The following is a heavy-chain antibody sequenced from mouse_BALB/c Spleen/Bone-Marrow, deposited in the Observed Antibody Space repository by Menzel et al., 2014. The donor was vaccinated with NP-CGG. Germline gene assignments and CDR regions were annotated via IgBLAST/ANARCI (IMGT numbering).Heavy chain of an antibody. CDR1: GFDFSRYW. CDR2: INPDSRTK. Sequence: EVQVVESGGGLVQPGGSLKLSCAASGFDFSRYWMSWVRQAPGKGLDWIGEINPDSRTKNYAPSLKDKFIISRDNAKNAQYLQMRKVRSEDTALYCCALLVYSGYIAVWGAGTTVTVSS. J-gene: IGHJ1*01. V-gene: IGHV4-1*02. D-gene: IGHD1-1*01. CDR3: ALLVYSGYIAV.